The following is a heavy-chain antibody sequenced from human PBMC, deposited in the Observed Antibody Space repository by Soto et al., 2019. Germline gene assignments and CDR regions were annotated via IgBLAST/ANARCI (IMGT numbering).Heavy chain of an antibody. Sequence: GASVKVSCKVSGYTLTELSMHWVRQAPGKRLEWMGGFDPEDGETIYAQKFQGRVTMTEDTSTDTAYMELSSLRSEDTAVYYCVRDLGQGIAVAGPYNWFDPWGQGTLVTVSS. D-gene: IGHD6-19*01. CDR2: FDPEDGET. CDR1: GYTLTELS. J-gene: IGHJ5*02. V-gene: IGHV1-24*01. CDR3: VRDLGQGIAVAGPYNWFDP.